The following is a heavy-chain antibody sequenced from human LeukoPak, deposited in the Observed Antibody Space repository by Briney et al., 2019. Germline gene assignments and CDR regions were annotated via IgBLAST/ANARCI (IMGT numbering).Heavy chain of an antibody. CDR1: GGSISSGDYY. D-gene: IGHD3-22*01. CDR2: IYYSGST. Sequence: SETLSLTCTVSGGSISSGDYYWSWIRQPPGKGLEWIGYIYYSGSTYYNPSLKSRVTISVDTSKNQFSLKLSSVTAADTAVYYCARGVVGNYYDSSGYYPKFSYYFDYWGQGTLVTVSS. V-gene: IGHV4-30-4*01. J-gene: IGHJ4*02. CDR3: ARGVVGNYYDSSGYYPKFSYYFDY.